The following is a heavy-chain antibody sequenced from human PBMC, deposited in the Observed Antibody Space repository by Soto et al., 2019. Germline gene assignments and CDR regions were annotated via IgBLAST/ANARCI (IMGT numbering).Heavy chain of an antibody. CDR3: ARDDTIAAAGEIDY. V-gene: IGHV3-48*01. CDR1: GFTFSSYS. Sequence: GGSLRLSCVVTGFTFSSYSMNWVRQAPGKGLEWVSDISSSSTTIYYADSVKGRFTISRDNAKNSLYLQMNSLRAEDTAVYYCARDDTIAAAGEIDYWGQGTLVTVSS. D-gene: IGHD6-13*01. CDR2: ISSSSTTI. J-gene: IGHJ4*02.